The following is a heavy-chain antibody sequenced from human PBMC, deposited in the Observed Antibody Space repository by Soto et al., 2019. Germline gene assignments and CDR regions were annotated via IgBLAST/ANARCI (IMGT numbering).Heavy chain of an antibody. Sequence: QVQLQQWGAGLLKPSETLSLTCAVYGGSFSGYYWSWIRQPPGKGLDWIGEINHGGSTNYNPSLKSRVTISIDTSKNQFSLKLSSVTAAETAVYYCASGGQTIIPKDWGQGTLVTVSS. CDR2: INHGGST. D-gene: IGHD5-12*01. V-gene: IGHV4-34*02. CDR1: GGSFSGYY. J-gene: IGHJ4*02. CDR3: ASGGQTIIPKD.